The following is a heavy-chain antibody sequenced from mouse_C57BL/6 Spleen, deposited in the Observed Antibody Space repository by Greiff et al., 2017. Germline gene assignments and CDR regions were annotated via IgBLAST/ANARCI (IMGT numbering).Heavy chain of an antibody. D-gene: IGHD3-2*02. CDR1: GYAFSSSW. CDR2: IYPGAGDT. J-gene: IGHJ4*01. CDR3: ARDSSGYPYAMDY. Sequence: VQLQQSGPELVKPGASVKISCKASGYAFSSSWMNWVKQRPGKGLEWIGRIYPGAGDTNYNVKFKGKATLTADKSSSTAYMQLSSLTSEDSAVYLCARDSSGYPYAMDYWGQGTSVTVSS. V-gene: IGHV1-82*01.